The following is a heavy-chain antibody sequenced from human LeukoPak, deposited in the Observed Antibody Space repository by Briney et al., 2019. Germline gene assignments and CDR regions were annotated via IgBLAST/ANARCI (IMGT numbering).Heavy chain of an antibody. CDR2: ISGDAGRT. V-gene: IGHV3-23*01. CDR3: AKGPHYYDSSGYYTA. D-gene: IGHD3-22*01. Sequence: GGSLRLSCAASGFTFSSYGMNWVRQAPGKGLEWVSGISGDAGRTYYADSVKGRFTISRDNSKNTLYLQMNSLRAEDTAVYYCAKGPHYYDSSGYYTAWGQGTLVTVSS. J-gene: IGHJ5*02. CDR1: GFTFSSYG.